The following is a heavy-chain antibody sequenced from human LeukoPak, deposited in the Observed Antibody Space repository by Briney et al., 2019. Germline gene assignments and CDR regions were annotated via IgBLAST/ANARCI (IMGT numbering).Heavy chain of an antibody. Sequence: ASVKVSCKASGYTFTGYYMHWVRQAPGQGLEWMGWVNPNGGATNYAQKFQGRVTMTRDTSISTAYMELSRLRSDDTAVYYCARAAVTTLPYFDYWGLGTLVTVSS. D-gene: IGHD4-17*01. J-gene: IGHJ4*02. CDR3: ARAAVTTLPYFDY. CDR1: GYTFTGYY. V-gene: IGHV1-2*02. CDR2: VNPNGGAT.